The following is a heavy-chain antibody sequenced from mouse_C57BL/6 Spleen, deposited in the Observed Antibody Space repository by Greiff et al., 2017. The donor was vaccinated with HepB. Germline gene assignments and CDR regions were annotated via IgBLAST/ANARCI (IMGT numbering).Heavy chain of an antibody. Sequence: VQLQQSGPELVKPGASVKISCKASGYAFSSSWMNWVKQRPGKGLEWIGRIYPGDGDTNYNGKFKGKATLTADKSSSTAYMQLSSLTSEDSAVYYCARSFNYDGFYWYFDVWGTGTTVTVSS. D-gene: IGHD2-4*01. V-gene: IGHV1-82*01. CDR2: IYPGDGDT. CDR3: ARSFNYDGFYWYFDV. J-gene: IGHJ1*03. CDR1: GYAFSSSW.